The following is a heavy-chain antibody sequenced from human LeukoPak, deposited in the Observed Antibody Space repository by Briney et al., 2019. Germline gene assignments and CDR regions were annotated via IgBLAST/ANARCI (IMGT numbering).Heavy chain of an antibody. CDR1: GYTLTELS. V-gene: IGHV1-24*01. D-gene: IGHD2-2*01. J-gene: IGHJ6*02. CDR2: FDPEDGET. Sequence: GASVKVSCKVSGYTLTELSMHWVRQAPGKGLEWMGGFDPEDGETIYAQKFQGRVTMTRNTSISTAYMELSSLRSEDTAIYYCARVRVPAAMEGFYYYHNMDVWGQGTTVTVSS. CDR3: ARVRVPAAMEGFYYYHNMDV.